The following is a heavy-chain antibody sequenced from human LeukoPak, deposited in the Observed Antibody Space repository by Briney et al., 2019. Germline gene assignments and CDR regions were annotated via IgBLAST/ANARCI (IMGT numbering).Heavy chain of an antibody. J-gene: IGHJ4*02. V-gene: IGHV3-53*01. D-gene: IGHD3-10*01. CDR2: IYGGGSA. CDR3: ARGTYGSGTYLGFDS. CDR1: GFTVRGNY. Sequence: PGGSLRLSCAASGFTVRGNYMTWVRQAPGKGLEWVSVIYGGGSAYYAESVKGRFNISRDTSKNMLYLQMNSLRADDTAVYYCARGTYGSGTYLGFDSWGQGTLVTVSS.